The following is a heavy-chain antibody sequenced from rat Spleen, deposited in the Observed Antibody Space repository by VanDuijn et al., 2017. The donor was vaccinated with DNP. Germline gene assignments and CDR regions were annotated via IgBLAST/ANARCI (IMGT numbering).Heavy chain of an antibody. J-gene: IGHJ3*01. Sequence: EVQLVESGGGLVQPRRSLKLSCGASGFNFNDYWMGWVRQAPGKGLEWIGEINKDSSTKNYNPSLKDKFTISRDNAQNTLYLQMSKLGSEDTAIYYCARLGWHGWFAYWGQGTLVTVSS. CDR3: ARLGWHGWFAY. D-gene: IGHD1-11*01. CDR2: INKDSSTK. CDR1: GFNFNDYW. V-gene: IGHV4-2*01.